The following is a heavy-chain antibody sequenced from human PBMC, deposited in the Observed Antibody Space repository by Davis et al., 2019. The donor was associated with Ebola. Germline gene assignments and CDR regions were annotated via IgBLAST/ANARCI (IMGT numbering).Heavy chain of an antibody. V-gene: IGHV3-7*02. Sequence: GESLKISCAGSGFTFSNYWMYWVRQAPGKGLEWVANINQDGSDKYSMDSVKGRFTISRDNAKNSLYLQMNSLRAEDTAVYYCASLGALQLWSFDIWGQGTMVTVGS. D-gene: IGHD5-18*01. CDR3: ASLGALQLWSFDI. CDR1: GFTFSNYW. J-gene: IGHJ3*02. CDR2: INQDGSDK.